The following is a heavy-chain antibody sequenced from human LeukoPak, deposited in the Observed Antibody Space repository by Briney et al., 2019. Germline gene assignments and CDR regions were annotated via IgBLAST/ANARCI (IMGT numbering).Heavy chain of an antibody. CDR2: ISSSSSTI. V-gene: IGHV3-48*01. D-gene: IGHD3-3*01. CDR1: GFTFSSYA. Sequence: GGSLRLSCAASGFTFSSYAMSWVRQAPGKGLEWVSYISSSSSTIYYADSVKGRFTISRDNAKNSLYLQMNSLRAEDTAVYYCASAFGVVMDYWGQGTLVTVSS. J-gene: IGHJ4*02. CDR3: ASAFGVVMDY.